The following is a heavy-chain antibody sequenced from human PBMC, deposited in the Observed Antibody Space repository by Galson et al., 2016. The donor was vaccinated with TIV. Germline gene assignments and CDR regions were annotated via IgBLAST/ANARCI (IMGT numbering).Heavy chain of an antibody. D-gene: IGHD6-25*01. Sequence: SLRLSCAASGFTFSSYAMTWVRQAPGKGLEWISSISGSGDSTYYADSVKGRFTISRDNSKNTLFLQMNSLRVEDTAVYFCATVPSSGFYYYYAFDVWGQGTTVTVSS. CDR1: GFTFSSYA. J-gene: IGHJ6*02. CDR3: ATVPSSGFYYYYAFDV. V-gene: IGHV3-23*01. CDR2: ISGSGDST.